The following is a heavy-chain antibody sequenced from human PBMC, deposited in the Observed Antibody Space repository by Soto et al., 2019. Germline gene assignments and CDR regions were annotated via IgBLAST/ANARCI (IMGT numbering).Heavy chain of an antibody. J-gene: IGHJ6*02. Sequence: QVQLVQSGAEVKKPGSSVTVSCKASGFTFSNYFFHWVRQAPRQGVEWMGIITPYGGSTNYVQSSQGRVNMTSDTSTSTVLKELSSLRSEDTAVYYCARGDGRGSSGFYYYYGMDVWGHGTTVTVSS. D-gene: IGHD6-25*01. CDR1: GFTFSNYF. CDR3: ARGDGRGSSGFYYYYGMDV. CDR2: ITPYGGST. V-gene: IGHV1-46*01.